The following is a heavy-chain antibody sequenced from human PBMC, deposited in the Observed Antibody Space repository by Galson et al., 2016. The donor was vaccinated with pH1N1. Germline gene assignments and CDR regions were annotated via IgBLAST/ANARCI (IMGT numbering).Heavy chain of an antibody. CDR3: ASLAASSTLDYHYGIDA. CDR2: IYTSGAA. CDR1: GGSLSSYY. V-gene: IGHV4-4*07. Sequence: ETLSLTCTVSGGSLSSYYWSWIRQPAGKGLECIGRIYTSGAANYNPSLKSRVTISIDTSRRHFSLNLSSVAAADTAVYYCASLAASSTLDYHYGIDAWGQGTTVIVSS. D-gene: IGHD1-1*01. J-gene: IGHJ6*02.